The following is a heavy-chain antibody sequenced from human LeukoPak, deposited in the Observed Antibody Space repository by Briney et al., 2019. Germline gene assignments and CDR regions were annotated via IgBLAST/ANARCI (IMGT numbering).Heavy chain of an antibody. D-gene: IGHD3-16*01. CDR3: ARGGQYDDGDY. V-gene: IGHV4-59*01. CDR2: IFYTGNT. CDR1: CASTSRFF. Sequence: SETLSLTYTVWCASTSRFFWWWLRQPPGKGLEWVGYIFYTGNTKFNPSLKSRVTISLDTSKKQFSLKLSSVTAADTAVYYCARGGQYDDGDYWGQGTLVTVSS. J-gene: IGHJ4*02.